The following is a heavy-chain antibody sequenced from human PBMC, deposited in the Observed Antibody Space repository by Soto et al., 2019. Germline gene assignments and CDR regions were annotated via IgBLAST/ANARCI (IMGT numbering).Heavy chain of an antibody. CDR1: GGSISSYY. D-gene: IGHD6-13*01. CDR2: IYYSGST. Sequence: SETLSLTCTVSGGSISSYYWSWIRQPPGKGLEWIGYIYYSGSTNYNPPLKSRVTISVDTSKNQFSLKLSSVTAADTAVYYCARHGSSSWPYYFDYWGQGTLVTVSS. CDR3: ARHGSSSWPYYFDY. V-gene: IGHV4-59*08. J-gene: IGHJ4*02.